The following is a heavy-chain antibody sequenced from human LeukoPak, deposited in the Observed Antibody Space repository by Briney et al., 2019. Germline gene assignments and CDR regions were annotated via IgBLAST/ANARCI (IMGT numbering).Heavy chain of an antibody. D-gene: IGHD2/OR15-2a*01. J-gene: IGHJ4*02. V-gene: IGHV3-30*02. CDR2: IRYDGSNK. CDR1: GFTFSTYG. Sequence: PGGSLRLSCAASGFTFSTYGMHWVRQAPGKGLEWVAFIRYDGSNKYYVDSVKGRFTISRDNSKNTLYLQMNSLRAEDTAVYFCAEDKDPWKSTSISDFDYWGQGTLVTVSS. CDR3: AEDKDPWKSTSISDFDY.